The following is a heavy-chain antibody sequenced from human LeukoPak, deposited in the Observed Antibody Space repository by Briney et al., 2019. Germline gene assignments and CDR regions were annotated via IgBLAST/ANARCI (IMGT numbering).Heavy chain of an antibody. CDR1: GYSFTSYW. CDR3: ARRSVDTVVDY. J-gene: IGHJ4*02. D-gene: IGHD5-18*01. Sequence: GESLKISCKGSGYSFTSYWIGWVRQMPGKGLEWMGIIYPSDSDTRYSPSFQGQVTISADKPISTAYLQWSSLKASDTAMYYCARRSVDTVVDYWGQGTLVTVSS. V-gene: IGHV5-51*01. CDR2: IYPSDSDT.